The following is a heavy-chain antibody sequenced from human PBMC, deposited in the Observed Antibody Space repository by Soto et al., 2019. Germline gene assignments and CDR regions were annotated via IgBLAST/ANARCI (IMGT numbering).Heavy chain of an antibody. CDR1: GGSFSGYY. Sequence: QVQLQQWGAGLLKPSETLSLTCAVYGGSFSGYYWSWIRQTPGKGLEWIGEINRSGSTNYNPSLKSRVTISVDTSKNQFSLKLSSVTAADTAVYYCASGLYCSGGSCYSVGDYWGQGTLVTVSS. V-gene: IGHV4-34*01. CDR2: INRSGST. CDR3: ASGLYCSGGSCYSVGDY. D-gene: IGHD2-15*01. J-gene: IGHJ4*02.